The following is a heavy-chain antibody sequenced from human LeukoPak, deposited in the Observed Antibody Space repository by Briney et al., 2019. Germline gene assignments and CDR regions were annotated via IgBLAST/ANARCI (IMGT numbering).Heavy chain of an antibody. CDR3: ARDSGSWQFDY. J-gene: IGHJ4*02. CDR2: IYHSGST. Sequence: SQTLSLTCAVSGGSISSGGYSWSWIRQPPGKGLEWIGYIYHSGSTYYNPSLKSRVTISVDRSKNQFSLKLSSVTAADTAVYYCARDSGSWQFDYWGQGTLVTVSS. CDR1: GGSISSGGYS. V-gene: IGHV4-30-2*01. D-gene: IGHD6-13*01.